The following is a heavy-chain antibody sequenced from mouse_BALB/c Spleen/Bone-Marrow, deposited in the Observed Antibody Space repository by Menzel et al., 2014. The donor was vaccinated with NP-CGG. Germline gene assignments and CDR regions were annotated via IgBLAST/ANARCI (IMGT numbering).Heavy chain of an antibody. CDR3: VRPYDYGTWFAY. CDR2: ISNGGIYT. CDR1: GFTFSTYG. D-gene: IGHD2-4*01. V-gene: IGHV5-6*01. J-gene: IGHJ3*01. Sequence: EVKGEESGGDLVKPGGSLKLSCAASGFTFSTYGMSWVRQTPDKRLEWVAAISNGGIYTYYPGTVKGRFTISRDNAKNTLYLQMSSLKSEDTAMYYCVRPYDYGTWFAYLGQATLATVSA.